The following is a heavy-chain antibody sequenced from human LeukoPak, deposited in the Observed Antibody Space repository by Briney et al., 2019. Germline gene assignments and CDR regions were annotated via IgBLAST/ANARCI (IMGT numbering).Heavy chain of an antibody. CDR1: GGTFSSYA. Sequence: ASVKVSCKASGGTFSSYAISWVRQAPGQGLEWMGRIIPILGIANYAQKFQGRVTITADKSTSKAYMELNSLRSEDRAVYYCSRTDYYDSSGYGGPFASWGQGPLVTVSS. V-gene: IGHV1-69*04. D-gene: IGHD3-22*01. CDR3: SRTDYYDSSGYGGPFAS. J-gene: IGHJ4*02. CDR2: IIPILGIA.